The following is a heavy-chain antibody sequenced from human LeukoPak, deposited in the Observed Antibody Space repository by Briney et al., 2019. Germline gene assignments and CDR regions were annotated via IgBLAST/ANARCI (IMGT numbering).Heavy chain of an antibody. CDR2: IRYDGSNK. Sequence: GGPLRLSCAASGFTFSSYGMHWVRQAPGKGLEWVAFIRYDGSNKYYADSVKGRFTISRDNSKNTLYLQMNSLRAEDTAVYYCAKDRTRITMIVVVNYFDYWGQGTLVTVSS. CDR3: AKDRTRITMIVVVNYFDY. CDR1: GFTFSSYG. D-gene: IGHD3-22*01. V-gene: IGHV3-30*02. J-gene: IGHJ4*02.